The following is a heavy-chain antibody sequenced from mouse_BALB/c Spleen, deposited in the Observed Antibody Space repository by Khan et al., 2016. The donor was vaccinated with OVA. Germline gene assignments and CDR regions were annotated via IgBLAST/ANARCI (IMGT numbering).Heavy chain of an antibody. V-gene: IGHV1S136*01. Sequence: VQLQQSGPELVEPGASVKMSCKASGYTFTNYVMHWVKQKPGQGLEWIGYINPYNAGTRYNEKFKGKATLTSDISSTTAYMELSSLTSEDSAVYDCAGEASSWGSSFPYWGQGTLVTVSA. CDR1: GYTFTNYV. CDR3: AGEASSWGSSFPY. D-gene: IGHD3-1*01. CDR2: INPYNAGT. J-gene: IGHJ3*01.